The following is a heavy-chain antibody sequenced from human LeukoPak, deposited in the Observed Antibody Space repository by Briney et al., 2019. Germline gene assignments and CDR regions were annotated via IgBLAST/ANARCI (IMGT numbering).Heavy chain of an antibody. CDR2: ISYDGSNK. D-gene: IGHD1-26*01. J-gene: IGHJ4*02. CDR1: GFTFSTYG. Sequence: PGGSLRLSCAASGFTFSTYGMHWVRQAPGKGLEWVAVISYDGSNKYYADSVKGRFTISRDNANNSLYLLMNSLRAEDTAVYYCARDGNFFDYWGQGTLVTVSS. CDR3: ARDGNFFDY. V-gene: IGHV3-30*03.